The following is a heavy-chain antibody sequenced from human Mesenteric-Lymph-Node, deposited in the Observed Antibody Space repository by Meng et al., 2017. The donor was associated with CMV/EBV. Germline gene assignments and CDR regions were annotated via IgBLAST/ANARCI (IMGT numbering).Heavy chain of an antibody. Sequence: SVKVSCKASGFTFTISAVQWVRQARGQRLEWIGWIVVGSGNTNYAQKFQERVTIIRDMSTSTAYMELSSLRSEDTAVYYCARSYGSGSYGFTNWGQGTLVTVSS. D-gene: IGHD3-10*01. CDR2: IVVGSGNT. CDR3: ARSYGSGSYGFTN. CDR1: GFTFTISA. V-gene: IGHV1-58*01. J-gene: IGHJ4*02.